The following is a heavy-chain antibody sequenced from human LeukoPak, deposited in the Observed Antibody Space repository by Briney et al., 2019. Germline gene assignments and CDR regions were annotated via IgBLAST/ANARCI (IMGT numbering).Heavy chain of an antibody. V-gene: IGHV3-7*03. Sequence: QPGGSLRLSCAASGFALSSHWMTWVRQVPGRGPEWVANVNRDGSETYYLDSVKGRFTISKDNAKNSLYLQVNSLRAEDTALYHCARNNGMDVWGQGTTVIVSS. J-gene: IGHJ6*02. CDR1: GFALSSHW. CDR2: VNRDGSET. CDR3: ARNNGMDV.